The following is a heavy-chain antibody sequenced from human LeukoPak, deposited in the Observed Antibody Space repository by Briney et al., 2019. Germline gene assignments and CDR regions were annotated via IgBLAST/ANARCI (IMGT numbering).Heavy chain of an antibody. V-gene: IGHV3-21*01. J-gene: IGHJ4*02. Sequence: GGSLRLSCAASGFTFSSYSMNWVRQAPGKGLEWVSSISSNSSYIYYADSVKGRFTISRDNAKNSLYLQMNSLRAEDTAVYYCARDYYGSGSYDRFDYWGQGTLVTVSS. D-gene: IGHD3-10*01. CDR3: ARDYYGSGSYDRFDY. CDR2: ISSNSSYI. CDR1: GFTFSSYS.